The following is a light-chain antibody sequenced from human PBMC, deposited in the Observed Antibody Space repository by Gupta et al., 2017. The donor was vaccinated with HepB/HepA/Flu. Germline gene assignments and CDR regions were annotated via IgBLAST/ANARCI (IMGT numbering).Light chain of an antibody. V-gene: IGLV1-40*01. CDR1: SSNIGAGYE. CDR2: GNI. CDR3: QSYDSSLRV. Sequence: QSVLTQPPSVSGAPGQRVTISCPGSSSNIGAGYEVHWYQQLPGTAPKLLIYGNINRPSGVPDRFSGSKSGTSASLPITGLQAEDEADYYCQSYDSSLRVFGGGTKLTVL. J-gene: IGLJ2*01.